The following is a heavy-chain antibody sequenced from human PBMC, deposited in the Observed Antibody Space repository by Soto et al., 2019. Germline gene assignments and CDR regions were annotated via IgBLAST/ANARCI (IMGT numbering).Heavy chain of an antibody. D-gene: IGHD3-9*01. CDR1: GGSISSGGYY. J-gene: IGHJ4*02. CDR3: ARDLRYFDPWDY. Sequence: SETLSLTCTVSGGSISSGGYYWSWIRQHPGKGLEWIGYIYYNGSTYYNPSLKSRVTISVDTSKNQFSLKLSSVTAEDTAVYYCARDLRYFDPWDYWGQGTLVTVSS. CDR2: IYYNGST. V-gene: IGHV4-31*03.